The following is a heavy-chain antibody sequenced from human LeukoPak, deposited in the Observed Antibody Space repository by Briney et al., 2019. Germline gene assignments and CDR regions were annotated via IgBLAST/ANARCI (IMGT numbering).Heavy chain of an antibody. V-gene: IGHV3-21*01. CDR2: ISSSGKYI. CDR3: AREIAADYYDNSGYSPEAFDV. CDR1: GFTFSAYS. J-gene: IGHJ3*01. Sequence: GRSLRLSCAASGFTFSAYSMNWVRQVPGKGREWVSSISSSGKYIYYAASVRGRFTISRDNEQDSLLLQMNSLRGDDTAVYSCAREIAADYYDNSGYSPEAFDVWGQGTVVTVSS. D-gene: IGHD3-22*01.